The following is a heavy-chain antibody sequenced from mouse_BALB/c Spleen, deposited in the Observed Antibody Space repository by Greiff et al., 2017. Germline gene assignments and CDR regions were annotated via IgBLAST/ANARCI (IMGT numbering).Heavy chain of an antibody. CDR3: ARAYDRYDEGDY. D-gene: IGHD2-14*01. CDR2: INPSTGDT. CDR1: GSTFTSYW. V-gene: IGHV1-7*01. Sequence: VQLQESGAELAKPGASVKMSCKASGSTFTSYWMHWVKQRPGQGLEWIGYINPSTGDTEYNQKFKDKATLTADKSSSTAYMQLSSLTSEDSAVYYCARAYDRYDEGDYWGQGTTLTVSS. J-gene: IGHJ2*01.